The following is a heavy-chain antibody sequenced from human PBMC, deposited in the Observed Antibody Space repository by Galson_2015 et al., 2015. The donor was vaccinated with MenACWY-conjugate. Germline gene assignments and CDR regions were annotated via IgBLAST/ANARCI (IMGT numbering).Heavy chain of an antibody. CDR2: INHSGST. Sequence: ETLSLTCAVYGGSFSGYYWSWMRQPPGKGLEWIGEINHSGSTNYNPSLKSRVTISVDTSKNQFSLKLSSVTAADTAVYYCARGAAELWFDQLGDWGQGTLITVSS. J-gene: IGHJ1*01. D-gene: IGHD3-10*01. V-gene: IGHV4-34*01. CDR1: GGSFSGYY. CDR3: ARGAAELWFDQLGD.